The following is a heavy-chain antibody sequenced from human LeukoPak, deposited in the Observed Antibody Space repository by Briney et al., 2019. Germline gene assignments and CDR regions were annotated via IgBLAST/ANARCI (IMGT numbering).Heavy chain of an antibody. CDR3: AREADCSGGSCRNWFDP. V-gene: IGHV4-31*03. J-gene: IGHJ5*02. Sequence: SETLSLTCTVSGGSISSGDYYWSWIRQHPGKGLEWIGYIYYSGSTYYNPPLKSRVTISVDTSKNQFSLKLSSVTAADTAVYYCAREADCSGGSCRNWFDPWGQGTLVTVSS. CDR1: GGSISSGDYY. CDR2: IYYSGST. D-gene: IGHD2-15*01.